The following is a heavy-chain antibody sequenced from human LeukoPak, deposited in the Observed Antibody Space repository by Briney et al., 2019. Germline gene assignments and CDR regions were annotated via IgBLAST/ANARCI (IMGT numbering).Heavy chain of an antibody. Sequence: SETLSLTCTVSGGSISSSSYYWGWIRQPPGKGLEWIGSIYYSGSTYYNPSLKSRVTISVDTSKNQFSLKLSSVTAADTAVYYCARHLYDSSGSGRSHNWFDPWGQGTLVTVSS. CDR2: IYYSGST. CDR1: GGSISSSSYY. J-gene: IGHJ5*02. CDR3: ARHLYDSSGSGRSHNWFDP. D-gene: IGHD3-22*01. V-gene: IGHV4-39*01.